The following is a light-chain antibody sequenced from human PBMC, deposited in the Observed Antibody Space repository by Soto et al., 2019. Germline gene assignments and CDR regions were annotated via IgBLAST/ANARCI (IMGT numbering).Light chain of an antibody. J-gene: IGLJ1*01. CDR1: SSDVGGYNY. CDR3: SSYTSSSTALYV. Sequence: QSVLTQPASVSGSPGQSITISCTGTSSDVGGYNYVSWYQQHPGKATKLMIYDVSNRPSGVSNRLSGSKSGNTATLTISGLQAEDEADYYCSSYTSSSTALYVFGTGTKVTVL. CDR2: DVS. V-gene: IGLV2-14*01.